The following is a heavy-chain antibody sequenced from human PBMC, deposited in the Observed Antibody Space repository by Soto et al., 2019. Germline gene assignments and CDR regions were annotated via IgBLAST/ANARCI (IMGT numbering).Heavy chain of an antibody. CDR1: GFTFSSYA. J-gene: IGHJ6*02. CDR3: ARSGFGVVLSLYYGMDV. Sequence: GGSLRLSCAASGFTFSSYAMHWVRQAPGKGLEWVAVISYDGSNKYYADSVKGRFTISRDNSKNTLYLQMNSLRAEDTAVYYCARSGFGVVLSLYYGMDVWGQGTTVTVSS. CDR2: ISYDGSNK. D-gene: IGHD3-3*01. V-gene: IGHV3-30-3*01.